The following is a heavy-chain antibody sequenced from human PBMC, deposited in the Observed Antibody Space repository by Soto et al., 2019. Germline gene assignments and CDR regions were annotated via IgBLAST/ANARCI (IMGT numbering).Heavy chain of an antibody. J-gene: IGHJ4*02. Sequence: QVQLVQSGAEVKKPGASVKVSCKASGYTFTSYDINWVRQATGQGLEWMGWMKPNSGNTGYAKKFQGRVTMSMNTSISSAYMDRSSLRSEDTAVYYCSSEGGYSYGFDYWGQGTLVTVSS. V-gene: IGHV1-8*01. CDR3: SSEGGYSYGFDY. CDR2: MKPNSGNT. D-gene: IGHD5-18*01. CDR1: GYTFTSYD.